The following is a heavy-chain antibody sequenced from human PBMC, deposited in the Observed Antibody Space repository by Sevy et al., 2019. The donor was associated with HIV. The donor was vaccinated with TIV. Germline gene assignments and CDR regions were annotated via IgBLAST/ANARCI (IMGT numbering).Heavy chain of an antibody. V-gene: IGHV3-30*18. CDR2: ISYDGRSK. D-gene: IGHD5-18*01. CDR1: GITFSTSG. J-gene: IGHJ6*02. CDR3: AKDFTGYNGMDV. Sequence: GWSLRLSCAVAGITFSTSGMHWVRQAPGKGLEWVAVISYDGRSKFYGDSVKGRFTISRDNSNDRLYLQMNSLRAEDTAVYYCAKDFTGYNGMDVWGQGTMVTVSS.